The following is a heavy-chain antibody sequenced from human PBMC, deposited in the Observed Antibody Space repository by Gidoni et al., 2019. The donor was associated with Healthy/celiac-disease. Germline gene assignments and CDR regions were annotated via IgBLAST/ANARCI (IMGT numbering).Heavy chain of an antibody. Sequence: QVQLVQSGAEVKKPGASVKVSCKASGSTFPAYYMHWVRPAPGQGLEWMGWINHNSGGTNYAQKFQGRVTMTRDTSISTAYMELSRLRSDDTAVYYCAREPVTYYYDSSGLDYWGQGTLVTVSS. CDR3: AREPVTYYYDSSGLDY. CDR1: GSTFPAYY. CDR2: INHNSGGT. V-gene: IGHV1-2*02. J-gene: IGHJ4*02. D-gene: IGHD3-22*01.